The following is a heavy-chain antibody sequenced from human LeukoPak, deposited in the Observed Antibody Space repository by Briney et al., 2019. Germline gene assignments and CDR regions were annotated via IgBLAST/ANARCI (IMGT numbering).Heavy chain of an antibody. J-gene: IGHJ3*02. D-gene: IGHD3-22*01. Sequence: GGSLRLSCVASGFTLSSYAMSWVRQAPGKGLEWVSAIRGRGGSTYYAASVKGRFTICRDNSKNPLYLQMSSLRAEDTAVYYCAKVWFYYDSNGGGDAFDIWGQGTMVTVSS. CDR3: AKVWFYYDSNGGGDAFDI. CDR2: IRGRGGST. V-gene: IGHV3-23*01. CDR1: GFTLSSYA.